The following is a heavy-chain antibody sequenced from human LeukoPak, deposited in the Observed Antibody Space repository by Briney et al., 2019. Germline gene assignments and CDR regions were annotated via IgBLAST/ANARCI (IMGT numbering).Heavy chain of an antibody. CDR3: ARLGSSTSSPSYYYYHGMDV. Sequence: GESLKISCKGSGYSFTSYWIGWVRQMPGKGLEWMGIIYPGDSDTRYSPSFQGQVTISADKSISTAYLQWSSLKASDTAMYYCARLGSSTSSPSYYYYHGMDVWGQGTTVTVSS. CDR1: GYSFTSYW. D-gene: IGHD2-2*01. J-gene: IGHJ6*02. V-gene: IGHV5-51*01. CDR2: IYPGDSDT.